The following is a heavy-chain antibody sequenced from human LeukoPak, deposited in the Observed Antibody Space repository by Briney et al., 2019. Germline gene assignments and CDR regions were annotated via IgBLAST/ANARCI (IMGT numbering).Heavy chain of an antibody. CDR2: INAGNGDT. V-gene: IGHV1-3*01. CDR3: ARDRPPNYYFDY. J-gene: IGHJ4*02. D-gene: IGHD6-6*01. CDR1: GGTFTSYA. Sequence: ASVKVSCKASGGTFTSYAMHWVRQAPGQRLEWMGWINAGNGDTKYSQKFQGRVTITRDTSASTAYMELSSLRSEDTAVYYCARDRPPNYYFDYWGQGTLVTVSS.